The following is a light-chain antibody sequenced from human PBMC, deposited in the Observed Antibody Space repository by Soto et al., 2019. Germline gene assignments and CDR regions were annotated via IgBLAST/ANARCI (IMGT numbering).Light chain of an antibody. CDR3: QQSDSYPYT. J-gene: IGKJ2*01. Sequence: DIQMTQSPSSLSLSVGDRVTITCRASQSITNYLNWYQQKPGKAPKLLVYAASSLQSGVPSRFSDNGSGTDFTLTISSLQPEDFASYSCQQSDSYPYTFGQGTKLEIK. CDR2: AAS. CDR1: QSITNY. V-gene: IGKV1-39*01.